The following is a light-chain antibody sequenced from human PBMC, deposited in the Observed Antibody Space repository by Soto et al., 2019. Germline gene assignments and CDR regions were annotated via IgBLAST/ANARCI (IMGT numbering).Light chain of an antibody. CDR3: SSYTTSTTVI. CDR1: SSDIGGFNY. CDR2: EVT. Sequence: QSVLTQPASVSGSPGQSITISCTGTSSDIGGFNYFSWYQQHPGKAPELMIYEVTNRPSGVSNRFSGSKSGNTASLTISGLQAEDEANYYCSSYTTSTTVIFGGGTKLTVL. V-gene: IGLV2-14*01. J-gene: IGLJ2*01.